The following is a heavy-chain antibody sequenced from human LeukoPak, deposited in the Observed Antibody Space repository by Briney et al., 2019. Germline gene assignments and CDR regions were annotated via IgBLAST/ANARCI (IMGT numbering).Heavy chain of an antibody. D-gene: IGHD6-13*01. CDR2: ISSSSSYI. CDR1: GFTFSSYS. CDR3: ARSFLSIAAAATDY. J-gene: IGHJ4*02. V-gene: IGHV3-21*01. Sequence: PGGSLRLSCAASGFTFSSYSMNWVRQAPGKGLEWVSSISSSSSYIYYADSVKGRFTISRDNAKNSLYLQMNSLRAEDTAVYYCARSFLSIAAAATDYWGQGALVTVSS.